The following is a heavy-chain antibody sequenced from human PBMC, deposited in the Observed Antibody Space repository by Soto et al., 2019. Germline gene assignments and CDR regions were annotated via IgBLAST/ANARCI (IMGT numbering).Heavy chain of an antibody. Sequence: SETLSLTCTVSGGSISSGGYYWSWIRQHPGKGLEWIGYIYYSGSTYYNPSLKSRVTISVDTSKNQFSLKLSPVTAADTAVYYCATGGYSYGYFGYWGQGTLVTVSS. V-gene: IGHV4-31*03. CDR3: ATGGYSYGYFGY. D-gene: IGHD5-18*01. J-gene: IGHJ4*02. CDR2: IYYSGST. CDR1: GGSISSGGYY.